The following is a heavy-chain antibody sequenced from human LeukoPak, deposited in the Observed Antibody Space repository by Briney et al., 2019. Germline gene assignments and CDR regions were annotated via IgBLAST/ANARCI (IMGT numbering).Heavy chain of an antibody. CDR2: INHSGST. J-gene: IGHJ4*02. CDR1: GGSFSGYY. Sequence: PSETLSLTCAVYGGSFSGYYWSWIRQPPGKGLEWIGEINHSGSTNYNPSLKSRVTISVDTSKNQFSLKPSSVTAADTAVYYCARGLPIVVVLDYWGQGTLVTVSS. V-gene: IGHV4-34*01. CDR3: ARGLPIVVVLDY. D-gene: IGHD3-22*01.